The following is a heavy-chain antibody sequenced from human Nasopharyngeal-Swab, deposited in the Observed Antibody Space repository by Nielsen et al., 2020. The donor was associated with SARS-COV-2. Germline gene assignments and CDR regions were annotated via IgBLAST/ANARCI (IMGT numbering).Heavy chain of an antibody. J-gene: IGHJ5*02. Sequence: GGSLRLSCAASGFTFSNYWMSWVRQAPGKGLEWVANIKQDGSEKYYVDSVKGRFTISRDNAKNSLYLQMNSLRAEDTAVYYCAGRIRGYDLLRFSAWGQGTLVTVSS. CDR1: GFTFSNYW. CDR2: IKQDGSEK. CDR3: AGRIRGYDLLRFSA. V-gene: IGHV3-7*01. D-gene: IGHD3-10*01.